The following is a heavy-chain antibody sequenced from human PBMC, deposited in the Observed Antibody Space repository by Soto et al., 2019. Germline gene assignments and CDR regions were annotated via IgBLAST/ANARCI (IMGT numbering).Heavy chain of an antibody. V-gene: IGHV4-59*01. CDR3: ASPPIGILTGYSVLQY. Sequence: PSETLSLTCIVSGDSISSSYWSWIRQPPGKGLEWIAYVYYSGNTNYDPSLKSRVTISVDTSKNQFSLRLSSVTAADTAVYFCASPPIGILTGYSVLQYWGHGTLVTVS. CDR1: GDSISSSY. D-gene: IGHD3-9*01. J-gene: IGHJ4*01. CDR2: VYYSGNT.